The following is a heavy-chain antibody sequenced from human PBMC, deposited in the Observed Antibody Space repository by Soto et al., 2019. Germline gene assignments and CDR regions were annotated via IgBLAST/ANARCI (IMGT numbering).Heavy chain of an antibody. CDR3: ARDQLFTLLPTSDY. D-gene: IGHD3-22*01. J-gene: IGHJ4*02. Sequence: QVQLVESGGGVVQPGKSLRLSCTTSGFTFTTYLMNWFRQAPGKGLEWVALISYDGDTQYYADSVKGRFTISRDNSKKTLYLQMDNLKTEDTAVYFCARDQLFTLLPTSDYWGQGTLVTVSS. CDR2: ISYDGDTQ. V-gene: IGHV3-30-3*01. CDR1: GFTFTTYL.